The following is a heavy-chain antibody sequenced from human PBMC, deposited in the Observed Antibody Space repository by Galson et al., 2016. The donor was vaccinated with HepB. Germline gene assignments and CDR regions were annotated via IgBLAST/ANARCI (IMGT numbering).Heavy chain of an antibody. Sequence: SLRLSCAVSVFTFSRYWVSWVRQGPGKGLEWVAIIKQDGSEKYYVDSVKGRFTISSDNAKKSLYLQMNSLRAEDTAVYYCARVGIGSSWYFDYWGQGTLVTVSS. J-gene: IGHJ4*02. CDR2: IKQDGSEK. CDR1: VFTFSRYW. CDR3: ARVGIGSSWYFDY. V-gene: IGHV3-7*01. D-gene: IGHD6-13*01.